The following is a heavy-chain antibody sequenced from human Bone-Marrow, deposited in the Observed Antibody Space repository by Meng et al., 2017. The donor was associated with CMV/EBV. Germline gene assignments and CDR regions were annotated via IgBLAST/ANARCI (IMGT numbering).Heavy chain of an antibody. J-gene: IGHJ4*02. Sequence: GESLKISCAASGFTFSSYEMNWVRQAPGKGLEWVSSISSSSSYIYYADSVKGRFTISRDNAKNSLYLQMNSLRSADTAVYFCARVPGPSRGDYWGQGTLVTGSS. V-gene: IGHV3-21*04. CDR1: GFTFSSYE. CDR2: ISSSSSYI. CDR3: ARVPGPSRGDY.